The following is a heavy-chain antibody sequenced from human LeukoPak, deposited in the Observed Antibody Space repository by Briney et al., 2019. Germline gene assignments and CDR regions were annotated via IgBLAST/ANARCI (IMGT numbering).Heavy chain of an antibody. D-gene: IGHD3-9*01. CDR1: GGSISSSNW. J-gene: IGHJ3*02. CDR3: ARDLTDGYYDILPRPGAFDI. CDR2: IYHSGST. V-gene: IGHV4-4*02. Sequence: PSGTLSLTCAVSGGSISSSNWWSWVRQPPGKGLEWIGEIYHSGSTNYNPSLKSRVTISVDKSKNQFSLKLSSVTAADTAVYYCARDLTDGYYDILPRPGAFDIWGQGTMVTVSS.